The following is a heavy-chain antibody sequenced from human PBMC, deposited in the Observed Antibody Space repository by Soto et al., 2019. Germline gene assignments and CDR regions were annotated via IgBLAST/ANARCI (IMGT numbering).Heavy chain of an antibody. D-gene: IGHD2-2*01. V-gene: IGHV5-10-1*01. Sequence: LKISCKGSGYSFTSYWISWVRQMPGKGLEWMGRIDPSDSYTNYSPSFQGHVTISADKSISTAYLQWSSLKASDTAMYYCARRCSSTSCQFYYYGMDVWGQGTTVTVSS. CDR3: ARRCSSTSCQFYYYGMDV. J-gene: IGHJ6*02. CDR1: GYSFTSYW. CDR2: IDPSDSYT.